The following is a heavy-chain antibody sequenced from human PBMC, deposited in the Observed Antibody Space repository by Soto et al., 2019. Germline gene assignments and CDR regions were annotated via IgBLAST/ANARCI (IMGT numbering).Heavy chain of an antibody. CDR3: ARDTRTFGGVIVTFDY. CDR2: ISAYNGNT. Sequence: QVQLVQSGAEVKNPGASVKVSCKASGYTFTSYGISWVRQAPGQGIEWMGWISAYNGNTNYAQKLQGRVTMTTDTTPSTAYIELRSLRSDDTAVYYCARDTRTFGGVIVTFDYWGQGTLVTVSS. CDR1: GYTFTSYG. D-gene: IGHD3-16*02. J-gene: IGHJ4*02. V-gene: IGHV1-18*01.